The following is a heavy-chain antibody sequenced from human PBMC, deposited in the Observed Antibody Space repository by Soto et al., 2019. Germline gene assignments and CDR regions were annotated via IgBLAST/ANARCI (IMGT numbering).Heavy chain of an antibody. Sequence: QVQLVESGGGVVQPGRSLRLSCAASGFTFSSYAMHWVRQAPGKGLEWVAVISYDGSNKYYADSVKGRFTISRDNSKNTLYLQMNSLRAEDTAVYYCARDPAGTELAPFDYWGQGTLVTVSS. J-gene: IGHJ4*02. CDR2: ISYDGSNK. CDR3: ARDPAGTELAPFDY. V-gene: IGHV3-30-3*01. D-gene: IGHD1-26*01. CDR1: GFTFSSYA.